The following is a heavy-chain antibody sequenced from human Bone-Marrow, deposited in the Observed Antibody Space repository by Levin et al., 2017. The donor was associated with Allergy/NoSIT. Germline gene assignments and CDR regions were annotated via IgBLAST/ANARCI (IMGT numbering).Heavy chain of an antibody. D-gene: IGHD5-18*01. Sequence: SETLSLTCVVSGDSITTAHWWSWVRQPPGKGLEWIGEIFHKGTTNNNPSFQSRVTISLDKSNNQFSLRLTSVTAADTAFYYCAMGYSYAELEYWGQGILVIVSS. J-gene: IGHJ4*02. CDR2: IFHKGTT. V-gene: IGHV4-4*02. CDR1: GDSITTAHW. CDR3: AMGYSYAELEY.